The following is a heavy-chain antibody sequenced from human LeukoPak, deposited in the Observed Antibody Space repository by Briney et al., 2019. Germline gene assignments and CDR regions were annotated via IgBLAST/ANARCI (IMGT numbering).Heavy chain of an antibody. CDR3: TRDSSSGSYRFDY. V-gene: IGHV3-49*03. CDR2: IRSKAYGGTT. CDR1: GFTFGDYA. Sequence: PGGSLRLSCTASGFTFGDYAMSWFRQAPGKGLGWVGFIRSKAYGGTTEYAASVRGRFTISRDDSKSIAYLQMNSLKTEDTAVYYCTRDSSSGSYRFDYWGQGTLVTVSS. J-gene: IGHJ4*02. D-gene: IGHD1-26*01.